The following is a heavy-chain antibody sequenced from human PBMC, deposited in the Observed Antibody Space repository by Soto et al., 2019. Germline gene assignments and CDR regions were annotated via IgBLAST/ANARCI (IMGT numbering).Heavy chain of an antibody. D-gene: IGHD6-6*01. V-gene: IGHV1-69*01. J-gene: IGHJ6*02. Sequence: QVQLVQSGAEVKKPGSPVKVSCKASGGTFSSYAISGVRQAPGQGLEWMGGIIPIFGTANYAQKFQGRVTISADDSTSTAYMELSSLRSEDTAVYYCARDPYSSSHRHGMDVWGQGTTVTVSS. CDR3: ARDPYSSSHRHGMDV. CDR1: GGTFSSYA. CDR2: IIPIFGTA.